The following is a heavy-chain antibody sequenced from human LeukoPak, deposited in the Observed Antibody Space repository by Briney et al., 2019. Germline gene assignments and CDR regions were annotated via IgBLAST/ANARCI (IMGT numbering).Heavy chain of an antibody. V-gene: IGHV3-11*06. CDR2: INIGGTNT. D-gene: IGHD1-1*01. CDR3: ARDHNYAFDN. CDR1: GFTFNDYY. J-gene: IGHJ4*02. Sequence: GGSLRLSCAASGFTFNDYYMSWIRQAPGKGLEWLSYINIGGTNTHYADSVKGRFTISADNARNSLYLQMNSLRVEDTAVYYCARDHNYAFDNWGQGTLVSVSS.